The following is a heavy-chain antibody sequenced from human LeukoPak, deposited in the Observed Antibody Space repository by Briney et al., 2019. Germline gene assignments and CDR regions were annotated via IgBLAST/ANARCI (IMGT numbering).Heavy chain of an antibody. V-gene: IGHV4-59*11. CDR2: IYYSGRT. J-gene: IGHJ4*02. D-gene: IGHD5/OR15-5a*01. CDR1: GRSISSHY. CDR3: ATSTTLRPHLFED. Sequence: SETLSLTCTVSGRSISSHYWSWIRQPPGKGLEWFGYIYYSGRTNYNPSLKSRVTISVDTSKNHFSLKLSSVTAADTAVYYCATSTTLRPHLFEDWGQGTLVTVSS.